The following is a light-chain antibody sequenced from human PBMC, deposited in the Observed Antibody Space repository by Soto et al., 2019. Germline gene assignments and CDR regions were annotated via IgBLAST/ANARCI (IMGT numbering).Light chain of an antibody. Sequence: DIQMTQSPSSLSASVGDRVTITCQASQDISNYLNWYQQRPGKAPKLLIYAASSLQSGVPSRFSGSGSGTDFTLPISNLQPEDLATYFCQQTYSNSLYTFGQGTTLDIK. CDR3: QQTYSNSLYT. CDR2: AAS. CDR1: QDISNY. J-gene: IGKJ2*01. V-gene: IGKV1-39*01.